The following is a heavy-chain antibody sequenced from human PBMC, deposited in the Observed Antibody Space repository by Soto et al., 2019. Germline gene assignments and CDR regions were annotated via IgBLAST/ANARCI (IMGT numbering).Heavy chain of an antibody. CDR3: AKAVAGTSYYYYYGMDV. V-gene: IGHV3-23*01. J-gene: IGHJ6*02. CDR1: GFTFSSYA. D-gene: IGHD6-19*01. CDR2: ISGSGGST. Sequence: GGSLRLSCAASGFTFSSYAMSWVRQAPGKGLEWVSAISGSGGSTYYADSVKGRFTTSRDNSKNTLYLQMNSLRAEDTAVYYCAKAVAGTSYYYYYGMDVWGQGTTVTVSS.